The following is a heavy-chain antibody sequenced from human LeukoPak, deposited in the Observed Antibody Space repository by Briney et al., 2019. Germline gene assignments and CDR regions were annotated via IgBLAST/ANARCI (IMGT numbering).Heavy chain of an antibody. V-gene: IGHV4-4*09. CDR3: ARTGEYSGSGPSWAFDI. D-gene: IGHD3-10*01. J-gene: IGHJ3*02. CDR1: GFTFDDYA. CDR2: IYSSGNT. Sequence: GSLRLSCAASGFTFDDYAMHGVRQAPGKGLEWIAWIYSSGNTEYNPSLKSRVTISLGTSNNQFSLRLTSVTASDTAVYYCARTGEYSGSGPSWAFDIWGQGTMVTVSS.